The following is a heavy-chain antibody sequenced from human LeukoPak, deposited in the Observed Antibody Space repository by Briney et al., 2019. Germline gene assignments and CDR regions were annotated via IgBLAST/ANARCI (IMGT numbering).Heavy chain of an antibody. CDR1: GGSISSSSYY. D-gene: IGHD3-22*01. J-gene: IGHJ4*02. V-gene: IGHV4-39*07. CDR3: ARDAFDDSSGYYLSDY. CDR2: IYYSGST. Sequence: SETLSLTCTVSGGSISSSSYYWGWIRQPPGKGLEWIVSIYYSGSTYYNPSLKSRVTISVDTSKNQFSLKLSSVTAADTAVYYCARDAFDDSSGYYLSDYWGQGTLVTVSS.